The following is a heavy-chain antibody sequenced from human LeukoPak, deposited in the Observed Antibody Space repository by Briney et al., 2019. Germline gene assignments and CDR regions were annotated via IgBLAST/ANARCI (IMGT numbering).Heavy chain of an antibody. V-gene: IGHV3-7*03. J-gene: IGHJ4*02. CDR1: GFTFSSYW. D-gene: IGHD1-26*01. Sequence: GGSLRLSCAASGFTFSSYWMTWVRQAPGKGLEWLANIKQDGSEKYYLDSVKGRFTISRDNAKNSLYLQMNSLRAGDTAVYFCARDASRVVGATTDPDFWGQGTLVTVSS. CDR2: IKQDGSEK. CDR3: ARDASRVVGATTDPDF.